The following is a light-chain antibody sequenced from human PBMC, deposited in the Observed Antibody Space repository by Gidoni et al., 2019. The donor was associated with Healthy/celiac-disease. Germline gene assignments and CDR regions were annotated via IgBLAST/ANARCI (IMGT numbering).Light chain of an antibody. J-gene: IGKJ4*01. CDR2: AAA. CDR3: QQHYNSPPT. V-gene: IGKV1-9*01. CDR1: QYIGSY. Sequence: DVKLTTSPSFLSASVGARVTITCQASQYIGSYLAWYQRKSGEAPKFLIYAAATLQSGVPSRFSGSGSGTDFTLTISSLQAEDFATYYCQQHYNSPPTFGGGTKVEIK.